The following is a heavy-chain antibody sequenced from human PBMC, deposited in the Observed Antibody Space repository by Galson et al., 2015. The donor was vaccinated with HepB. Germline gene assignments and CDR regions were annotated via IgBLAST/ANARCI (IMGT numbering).Heavy chain of an antibody. V-gene: IGHV3-30*04. CDR1: GFTFSSYA. CDR2: ISYDGSNK. Sequence: SLRLSCAASGFTFSSYAMHWVRQAPGKGLEWVAVISYDGSNKYYADSVKGRFTISRDNSKNTLYLQMNSLRAEDTAVYYCAREGYCSSTSCYGNWYFDLWGRGTLVTVSS. CDR3: AREGYCSSTSCYGNWYFDL. J-gene: IGHJ2*01. D-gene: IGHD2-2*01.